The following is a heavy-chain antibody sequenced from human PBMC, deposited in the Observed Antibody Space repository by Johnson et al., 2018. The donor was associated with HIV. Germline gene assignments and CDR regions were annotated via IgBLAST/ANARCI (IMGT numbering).Heavy chain of an antibody. CDR1: GFIFSSYG. D-gene: IGHD3-9*01. Sequence: QVQLVESGGGLIQPGGSLRLSCAASGFIFSSYGMHWVRQAPGKGLEWVAVIWYDGSNKYYADSVKGRFTISRDNSKNTLYLQMNSLRADDTAVYYCAKDLRVFDWFNAYDAFDIWGQGTMVTVSS. J-gene: IGHJ3*02. V-gene: IGHV3-33*06. CDR2: IWYDGSNK. CDR3: AKDLRVFDWFNAYDAFDI.